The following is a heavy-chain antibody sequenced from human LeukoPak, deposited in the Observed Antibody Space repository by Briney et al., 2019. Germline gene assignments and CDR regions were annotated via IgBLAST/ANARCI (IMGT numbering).Heavy chain of an antibody. V-gene: IGHV3-23*01. CDR3: AKGYTAYYYYGMDV. J-gene: IGHJ6*02. CDR2: ISGSGGST. CDR1: GFTFSSYA. D-gene: IGHD1-1*01. Sequence: GGSLRLSCAASGFTFSSYAMSWVRQAPGKGLEWVSAISGSGGSTYYADSVKGRFTISRDNSKNTLYLQMNSLRAEDTAVYYCAKGYTAYYYYGMDVWGQGTTVTVSS.